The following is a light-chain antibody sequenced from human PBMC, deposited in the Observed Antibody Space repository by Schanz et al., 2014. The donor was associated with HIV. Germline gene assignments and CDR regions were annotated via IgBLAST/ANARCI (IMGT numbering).Light chain of an antibody. J-gene: IGLJ3*02. CDR2: SNN. CDR3: AAWDDSLNARV. V-gene: IGLV1-44*01. CDR1: DSNIGSNS. Sequence: QSVLTQSPSASGTPGQRVTISCSGGDSNIGSNSVNWYQQLPGTAPKLLIYSNNQRPSGVPDRFSGSKSGTSASLAISGLQSEDEADYYCAAWDDSLNARVFGGGTKLTVL.